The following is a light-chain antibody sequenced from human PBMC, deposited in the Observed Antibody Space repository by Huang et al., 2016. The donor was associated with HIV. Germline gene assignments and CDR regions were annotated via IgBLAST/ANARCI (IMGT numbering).Light chain of an antibody. V-gene: IGKV1-27*01. CDR2: AAS. CDR1: QGIANH. Sequence: DIQMTQSPSSLSASVGDRVTISCRASQGIANHLAWYQQRPGKAPKLLIYAASALQSGVPSRFSGSGSGTEFALTISSLQPEDVATYFCQKYNSAPRTFGAGTKVEIK. CDR3: QKYNSAPRT. J-gene: IGKJ3*01.